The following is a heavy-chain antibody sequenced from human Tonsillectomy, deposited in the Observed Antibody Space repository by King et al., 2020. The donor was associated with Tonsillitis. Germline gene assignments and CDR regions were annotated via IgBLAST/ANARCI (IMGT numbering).Heavy chain of an antibody. D-gene: IGHD2-21*01. CDR1: GYTFGSHD. CDR2: MNPKSGNT. J-gene: IGHJ6*02. V-gene: IGHV1-8*01. Sequence: VQLVESGAEVKKPGASVKVSCKASGYTFGSHDINWVRQATGQGLEWMAWMNPKSGNTNYAQQFQGRLTMTRDTSISTAYMELSSLTSEDTAVYYCARSAGGIAYERHGMDVLGHGTTVTVSS. CDR3: ARSAGGIAYERHGMDV.